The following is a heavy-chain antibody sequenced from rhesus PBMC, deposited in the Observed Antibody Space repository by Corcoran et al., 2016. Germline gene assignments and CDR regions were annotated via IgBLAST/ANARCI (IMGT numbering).Heavy chain of an antibody. V-gene: IGHV4-122*02. Sequence: QLQLQESGPGLVKPSETLPLTCAVSGYSISSGYCWSWIRQPPAKGLEWIGFISYSGSTSYNPSLKSRVPISGDKSKYQFSLKLSSVTAADTAVYYCAGVGPYALVDYWGQGVLVTVSS. J-gene: IGHJ4*01. CDR2: ISYSGST. CDR1: GYSISSGYC. CDR3: AGVGPYALVDY. D-gene: IGHD2-39*01.